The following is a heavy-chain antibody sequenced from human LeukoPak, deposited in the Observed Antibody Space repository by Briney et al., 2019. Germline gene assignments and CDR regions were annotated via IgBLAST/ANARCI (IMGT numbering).Heavy chain of an antibody. Sequence: GGSLRLSCAASGFTFSSYAMHWVRQAPGKGLEWVEVISYDGSNKYYADSVKGRFTISRDNSKNTLYLQMNSLRAEDTAVYYCARTPTIFGVVSAMDVWGQGTTVTASS. V-gene: IGHV3-30-3*01. CDR3: ARTPTIFGVVSAMDV. J-gene: IGHJ6*02. CDR1: GFTFSSYA. CDR2: ISYDGSNK. D-gene: IGHD3-3*01.